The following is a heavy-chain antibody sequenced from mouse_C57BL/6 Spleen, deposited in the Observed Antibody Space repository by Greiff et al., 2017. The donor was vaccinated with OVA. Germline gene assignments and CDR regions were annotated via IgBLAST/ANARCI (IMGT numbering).Heavy chain of an antibody. D-gene: IGHD2-2*01. V-gene: IGHV1-39*01. CDR3: ARRGSTMVTGDWFAY. CDR2: INPNYGTT. CDR1: GYSFTDYN. Sequence: VQLQQSGPELVKPGASVKISCKASGYSFTDYNMNWVKQSNGKSLEWIGVINPNYGTTSYNQKFKGKATLTVDQSSSTAYMQLNSLTSEDSAVYYCARRGSTMVTGDWFAYWGQGTLVTVSA. J-gene: IGHJ3*01.